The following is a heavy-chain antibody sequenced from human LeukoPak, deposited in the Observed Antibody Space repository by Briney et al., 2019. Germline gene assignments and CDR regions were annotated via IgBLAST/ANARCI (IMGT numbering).Heavy chain of an antibody. CDR2: INPNSGGT. D-gene: IGHD3-22*01. J-gene: IGHJ4*02. V-gene: IGHV1-2*02. CDR1: GYTFTGYY. CDR3: ARALTMIVVEAY. Sequence: GASVKVSCKASGYTFTGYYMHWVRQAPGQGLEWMGWINPNSGGTNYAQKFQGRVTMTRDTSISTAYMDLSRLRSDDTAVYYCARALTMIVVEAYWGQGTLVTVSS.